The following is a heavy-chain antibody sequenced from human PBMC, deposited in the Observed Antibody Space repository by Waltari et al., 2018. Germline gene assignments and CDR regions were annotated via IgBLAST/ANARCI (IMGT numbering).Heavy chain of an antibody. V-gene: IGHV1-69*10. Sequence: QVQLVQSGAEVKKPGSSVKVSCKASGGTFSSYAISWVRQAPGQGLEWMGGIIPILGIANYAQKFQGRVTITADKSTSTAYMELSSLRSEDTAVYYCARESRPGLYMDVWGKGTTVTVSS. J-gene: IGHJ6*03. CDR3: ARESRPGLYMDV. CDR1: GGTFSSYA. CDR2: IIPILGIA. D-gene: IGHD3-10*01.